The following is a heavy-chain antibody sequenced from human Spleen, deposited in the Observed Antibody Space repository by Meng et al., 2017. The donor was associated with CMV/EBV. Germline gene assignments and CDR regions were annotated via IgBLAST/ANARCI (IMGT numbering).Heavy chain of an antibody. Sequence: MSWVRQAPGKGLEWVSAISGSSSTASHADSVKGRFTTSRDNSKNTLYLQMASLAAEDTAVYYCTRQTEKLEFCGSAACYTFYAMDVWGQGTTVTVSS. D-gene: IGHD2-2*02. CDR3: TRQTEKLEFCGSAACYTFYAMDV. CDR2: ISGSSSTA. V-gene: IGHV3-23*01. J-gene: IGHJ6*02.